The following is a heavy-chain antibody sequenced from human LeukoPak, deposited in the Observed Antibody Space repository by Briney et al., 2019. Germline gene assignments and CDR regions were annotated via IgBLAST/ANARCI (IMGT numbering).Heavy chain of an antibody. CDR3: ARDRWNYGSGTYYYYMDV. J-gene: IGHJ6*03. D-gene: IGHD3-10*01. CDR2: IIPIFGTA. V-gene: IGHV1-69*13. Sequence: ASVKVSCKASGGTFSSYAISWVRQAPGQGLEWMGGIIPIFGTANYAQKFQGRVTITADESTSTAYMELSSLRSEDTAMYYCARDRWNYGSGTYYYYMDVWGKGTTVTISS. CDR1: GGTFSSYA.